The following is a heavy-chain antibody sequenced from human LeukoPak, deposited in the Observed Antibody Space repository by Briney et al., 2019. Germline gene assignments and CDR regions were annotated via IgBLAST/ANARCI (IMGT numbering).Heavy chain of an antibody. CDR1: GGSISSGGYY. CDR3: ARARRYCSGGSCYSRATYYYYYMDV. J-gene: IGHJ6*03. Sequence: PSETLSLTCTVSGGSISSGGYYWSWIRQHPGKGLEWIGYIYYSGSTYYNPSLKSRVTISVDTSKNQFSLKLSSVTAADTAVYYCARARRYCSGGSCYSRATYYYYYMDVWGKGTTVTVS. D-gene: IGHD2-15*01. CDR2: IYYSGST. V-gene: IGHV4-31*03.